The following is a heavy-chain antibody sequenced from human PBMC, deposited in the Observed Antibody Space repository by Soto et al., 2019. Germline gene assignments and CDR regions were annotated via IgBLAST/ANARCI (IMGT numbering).Heavy chain of an antibody. D-gene: IGHD3-10*01. CDR3: ARVGGQLFGDHGMDV. J-gene: IGHJ6*02. V-gene: IGHV1-8*01. Sequence: QVQLVQSGAEVKKPGASVKVSCKASGYTFTTYEINWVRQVPGQGLEWMGWMSPSSGNTGYVDQFRGRVTMTSNTPMTTADIELSSLRSEDTAVYYCARVGGQLFGDHGMDVWGQGTTVTVSS. CDR2: MSPSSGNT. CDR1: GYTFTTYE.